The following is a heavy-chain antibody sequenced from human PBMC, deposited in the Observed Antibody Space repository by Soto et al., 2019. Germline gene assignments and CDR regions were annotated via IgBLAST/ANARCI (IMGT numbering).Heavy chain of an antibody. J-gene: IGHJ5*02. CDR2: IYWDDDK. CDR3: AHRLAGYCYGSGWFDP. D-gene: IGHD5-18*01. Sequence: SGPTWVNPTHTLTLTCTFSGFSLSTSGVGVGWIRQPPGKALEWLALIYWDDDKRYSPSLKSRLTITKDTSKNQVVLTMTNMDPVDTATYYCAHRLAGYCYGSGWFDPWGQGTLVTVSS. CDR1: GFSLSTSGVG. V-gene: IGHV2-5*02.